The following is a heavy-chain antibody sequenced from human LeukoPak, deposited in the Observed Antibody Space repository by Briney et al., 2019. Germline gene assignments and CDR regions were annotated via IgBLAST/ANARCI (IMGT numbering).Heavy chain of an antibody. D-gene: IGHD6-19*01. CDR1: GYSFTSYW. CDR3: ARQGSGWLNWFDP. CDR2: IYPGDSDN. J-gene: IGHJ5*02. V-gene: IGHV5-51*01. Sequence: GEALKISCKGSGYSFTSYWIAWVRQMPGKGLEWMGIIYPGDSDNRYSPSFQGQVTISADKSMNTAYLQWSSLKASDTAIYYCARQGSGWLNWFDPWGQGTRVTVSS.